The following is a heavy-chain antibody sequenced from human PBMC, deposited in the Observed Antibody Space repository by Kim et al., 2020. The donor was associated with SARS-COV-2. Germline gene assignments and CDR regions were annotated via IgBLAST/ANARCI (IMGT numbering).Heavy chain of an antibody. D-gene: IGHD3-10*01. CDR2: INRGGST. CDR3: ARGLGSGSYYGF. J-gene: IGHJ4*02. V-gene: IGHV4-34*01. Sequence: SETLSLTCAVYGGSFNGYYWSWIRQPPGKGLEWIGEINRGGSTSYNPSLKGRVTISVDTSKNQFSLNLISVTAADTAVYYWARGLGSGSYYGFWGQGTLV. CDR1: GGSFNGYY.